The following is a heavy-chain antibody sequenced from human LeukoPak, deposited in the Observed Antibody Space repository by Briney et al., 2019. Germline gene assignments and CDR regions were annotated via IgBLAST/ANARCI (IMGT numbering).Heavy chain of an antibody. CDR2: INHSGST. J-gene: IGHJ4*02. Sequence: SETLSLTCAVYGGSFSGYYWSWIRQPPGKGLEWIGEINHSGSTNYNPSLKSRVTISVDTSKNQFSLKLSSVTAADTAVYYCARGPYSGSYFDYWGQGTPVTVSS. CDR1: GGSFSGYY. D-gene: IGHD1-26*01. V-gene: IGHV4-34*01. CDR3: ARGPYSGSYFDY.